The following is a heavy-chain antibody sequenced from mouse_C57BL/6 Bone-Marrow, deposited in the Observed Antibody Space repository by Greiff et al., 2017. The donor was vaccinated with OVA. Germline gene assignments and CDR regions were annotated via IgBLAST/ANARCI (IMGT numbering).Heavy chain of an antibody. Sequence: EVKLQASGPGLVKPSQSLSLTCSVTGYSITSGYYWNWLRQFPGNKLEWMGYISYDGSHNYNPFLKNRISITRDPSMNQFFLKLNSVTTEETATYYCARAPNYYGSSYGDYWGQGTTLTVSS. CDR1: GYSITSGYY. J-gene: IGHJ2*01. CDR3: ARAPNYYGSSYGDY. D-gene: IGHD1-1*01. V-gene: IGHV3-6*01. CDR2: ISYDGSH.